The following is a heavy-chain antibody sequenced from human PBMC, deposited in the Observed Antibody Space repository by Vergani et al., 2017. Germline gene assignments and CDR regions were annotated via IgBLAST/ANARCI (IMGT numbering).Heavy chain of an antibody. Sequence: QVRLHESGPGLVKPSETLYLSCDVSGYSIRSGCYWGWMRQSPGRGLEWIGTLYYGRGTYYNPSLKSRASMSVDTSKNQFSLKLNSVTAADRAVHYCASRPTQCRRTSCLGPPFDFWGPEILVTVSS. D-gene: IGHD2-2*01. J-gene: IGHJ4*02. CDR3: ASRPTQCRRTSCLGPPFDF. CDR2: LYYGRGT. CDR1: GYSIRSGCY. V-gene: IGHV4-38-2*01.